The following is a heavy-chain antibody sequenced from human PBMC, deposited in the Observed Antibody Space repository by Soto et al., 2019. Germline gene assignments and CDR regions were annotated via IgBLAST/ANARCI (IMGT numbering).Heavy chain of an antibody. V-gene: IGHV3-23*01. Sequence: EAQLLESGGALEHPGGSLRLSCAASGFAFSTYAMTWVRQAPGKGLEWVSVISGSGGSSYYADSVKGRFTISRDNSKNTLFLQMNGLRAEDTAVYYCAKVTKRAAAGRYEYYKYGMDVW. CDR1: GFAFSTYA. J-gene: IGHJ6*01. D-gene: IGHD6-13*01. CDR3: AKVTKRAAAGRYEYYKYGMDV. CDR2: ISGSGGSS.